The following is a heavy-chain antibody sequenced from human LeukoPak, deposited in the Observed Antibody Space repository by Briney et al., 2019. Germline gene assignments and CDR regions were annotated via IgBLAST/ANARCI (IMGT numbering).Heavy chain of an antibody. Sequence: SETLSLTCTVSGGSISTYYWSWIRQPPGKGLEWIGYFYYSGSTNYNPSLKSRVTISVDTSKNQVSLNLISVTAADTAVYYCARDPAGGGALDLWGQGIMVTVSS. V-gene: IGHV4-59*01. D-gene: IGHD3-10*01. CDR3: ARDPAGGGALDL. CDR1: GGSISTYY. CDR2: FYYSGST. J-gene: IGHJ3*01.